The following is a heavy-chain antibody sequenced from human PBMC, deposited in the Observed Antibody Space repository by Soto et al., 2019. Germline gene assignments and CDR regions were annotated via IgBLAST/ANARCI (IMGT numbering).Heavy chain of an antibody. CDR2: IYPGDSDT. CDR3: ARTAAAGKYYYGVDV. J-gene: IGHJ6*02. CDR1: GYSFTSFW. D-gene: IGHD6-13*01. V-gene: IGHV5-51*01. Sequence: PGESLKISSKGSGYSFTSFWIGWVRQMPGKGLEWMGIIYPGDSDTRYSPSFQGQVTISADKSISTAYLQWSSLKASDTAIYYCARTAAAGKYYYGVDVWGQGTTVTVSS.